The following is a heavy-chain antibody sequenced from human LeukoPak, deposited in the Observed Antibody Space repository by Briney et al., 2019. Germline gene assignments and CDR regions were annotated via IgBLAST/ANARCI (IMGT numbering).Heavy chain of an antibody. Sequence: GGSLRLSCAASGFTFSSYGMHWVRQAPGKGLEWVAFIRYDESNKDYADSVKGRFTISRDNSKNTLYLQMNSLRAEDTAVYYCAKAGSIRFDYWGQGTLVTVSS. J-gene: IGHJ4*02. CDR1: GFTFSSYG. CDR2: IRYDESNK. V-gene: IGHV3-30*02. CDR3: AKAGSIRFDY. D-gene: IGHD1-26*01.